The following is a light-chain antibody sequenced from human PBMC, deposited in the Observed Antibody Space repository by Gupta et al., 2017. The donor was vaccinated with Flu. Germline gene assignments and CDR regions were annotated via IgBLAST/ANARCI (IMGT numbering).Light chain of an antibody. V-gene: IGKV2-28*01. CDR1: QSLLHSNGYNY. CDR3: KQDLQTWT. J-gene: IGKJ1*01. CDR2: LGS. Sequence: DIVMTQSPLSLPVTPGEPASISCRSSQSLLHSNGYNYLDWYLPKPGQSQQLLLYLGSNRASGVPDRFSGSGSGKDFTLKISRVEAEDVGVYSCKQDLQTWTFGQGTKVEIK.